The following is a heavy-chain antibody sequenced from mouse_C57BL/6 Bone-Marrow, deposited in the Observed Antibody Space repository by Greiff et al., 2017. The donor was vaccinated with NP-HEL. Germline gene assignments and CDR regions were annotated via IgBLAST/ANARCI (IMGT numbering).Heavy chain of an antibody. CDR1: GFTFSSYA. Sequence: EVQVVESGGGLVKPGGSLKLSCAASGFTFSSYAMSWVRQTPEKRLEWVATISDGGSYTYYPDNVKGRFTISRDNAKNNLYLQMSHLKSEDTAMYYCAREYDYFDYWGQGTTLTVSS. J-gene: IGHJ2*01. D-gene: IGHD2-3*01. CDR2: ISDGGSYT. V-gene: IGHV5-4*01. CDR3: AREYDYFDY.